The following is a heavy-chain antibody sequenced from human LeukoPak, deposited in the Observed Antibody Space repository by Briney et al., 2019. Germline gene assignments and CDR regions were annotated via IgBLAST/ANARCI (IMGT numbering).Heavy chain of an antibody. CDR1: GGSFSGYY. J-gene: IGHJ6*02. Sequence: SETLSLTCAVYGGSFSGYYWSWIRQPPGKGLEWIGEINHSGSTNYNPSLKSRVTISVDTSKNQFSLKLSSVTAADTAVYYCARSSGRGYYYYYGMDVWAKGPRSPSP. D-gene: IGHD3-10*01. V-gene: IGHV4-34*01. CDR3: ARSSGRGYYYYYGMDV. CDR2: INHSGST.